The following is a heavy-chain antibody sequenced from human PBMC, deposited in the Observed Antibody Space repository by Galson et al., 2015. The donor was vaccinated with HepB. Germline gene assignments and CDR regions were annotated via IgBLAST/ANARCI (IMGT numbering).Heavy chain of an antibody. D-gene: IGHD3-16*01. CDR1: GGTFSSYA. Sequence: SVKVSCKASGGTFSSYAISWVRQAPGQGLEWMGRIIPSGGSTSYAQKLQGRVTMTRDTSTSTVYMELSSLRSEDTAVYYCARVGQGGGFDYWGQGTLVTVSS. CDR3: ARVGQGGGFDY. CDR2: IIPSGGST. V-gene: IGHV1-46*04. J-gene: IGHJ4*02.